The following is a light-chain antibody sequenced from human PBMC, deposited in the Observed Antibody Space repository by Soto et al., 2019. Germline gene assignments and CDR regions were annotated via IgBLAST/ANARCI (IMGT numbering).Light chain of an antibody. CDR2: GPS. CDR3: QHYTISSAT. CDR1: QSVSSSD. Sequence: EIVLTQSPGTLSLSPGERATLSCRASQSVSSSDLVWYQQKRGQPPRLLFYGPSSRATGIPDRFSGSGSGTDFSLTISRLEPEDFAVYSCQHYTISSATFGNGTKVEVK. J-gene: IGKJ1*01. V-gene: IGKV3-20*01.